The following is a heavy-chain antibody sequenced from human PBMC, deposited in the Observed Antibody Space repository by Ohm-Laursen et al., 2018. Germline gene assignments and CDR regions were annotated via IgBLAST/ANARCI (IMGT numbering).Heavy chain of an antibody. D-gene: IGHD6-13*01. J-gene: IGHJ3*01. CDR2: FYHSGGT. Sequence: SDTLSLTCSVSGASISSYYWTWIRQPPGKGLEWIGHFYHSGGTNNNPSFKSRVTISIDTSKNQVSLNVNSVTAADTAVYYCASSQSSSWYHAFDVWGQGTMVTVSS. CDR1: GASISSYY. V-gene: IGHV4-4*08. CDR3: ASSQSSSWYHAFDV.